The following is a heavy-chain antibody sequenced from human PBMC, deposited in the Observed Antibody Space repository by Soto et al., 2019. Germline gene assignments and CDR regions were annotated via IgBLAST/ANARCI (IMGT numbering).Heavy chain of an antibody. V-gene: IGHV3-48*03. J-gene: IGHJ4*02. D-gene: IGHD5-18*01. CDR3: ARENSVQALLHHFDQ. CDR1: GFSFSSFA. CDR2: ISDDGASI. Sequence: PGGSLRLSCEASGFSFSSFAMNWVRHAPGRGLEWVSYISDDGASIYYADSLKGRFTISRDNAKNSLSLQMNNLRAEDTAVYYCARENSVQALLHHFDQGGLGTTVTV.